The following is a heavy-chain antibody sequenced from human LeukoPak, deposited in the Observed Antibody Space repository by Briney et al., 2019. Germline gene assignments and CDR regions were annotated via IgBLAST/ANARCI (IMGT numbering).Heavy chain of an antibody. CDR1: GGSFSGYY. J-gene: IGHJ4*02. V-gene: IGHV4-34*01. D-gene: IGHD5-24*01. Sequence: SETLSLTCGVYGGSFSGYYWSWIRQPPGKGLEWIGEINPRGSTNYNPSLKSRVTLSADTSKNQFSLTLNSVTAADTAVYYCARRRLGYYLDYWGQGTLVTVSS. CDR2: INPRGST. CDR3: ARRRLGYYLDY.